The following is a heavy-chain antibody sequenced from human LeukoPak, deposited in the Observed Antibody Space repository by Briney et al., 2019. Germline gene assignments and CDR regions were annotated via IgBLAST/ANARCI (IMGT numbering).Heavy chain of an antibody. V-gene: IGHV1-2*02. Sequence: ASVKVSCKASGHTFTGYYIEWVRQAPGQGLEWMGWINPNSGGTNYAQKFQGRVTMTRDTSISTAYMELSRLRSDDTAVYFCARDHCVSRGCYEDYYYGMDVWGRGTTVTVSS. CDR1: GHTFTGYY. J-gene: IGHJ6*02. D-gene: IGHD2-15*01. CDR3: ARDHCVSRGCYEDYYYGMDV. CDR2: INPNSGGT.